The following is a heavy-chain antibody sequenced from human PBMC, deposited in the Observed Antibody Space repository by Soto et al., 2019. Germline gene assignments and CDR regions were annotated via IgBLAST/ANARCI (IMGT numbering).Heavy chain of an antibody. J-gene: IGHJ4*02. D-gene: IGHD2-2*01. CDR3: ARDGCSSTSCYDVWGYFDY. V-gene: IGHV1-46*03. CDR2: INPSGGST. CDR1: GYTSTSYY. Sequence: ASVKVSCKASGYTSTSYYMHWVRQAPGQGLEWMGIINPSGGSTSYAQKFQGRVTMTRDTSTSTVYMELSSLRSEDTAVYYCARDGCSSTSCYDVWGYFDYWGQGTLVTVSS.